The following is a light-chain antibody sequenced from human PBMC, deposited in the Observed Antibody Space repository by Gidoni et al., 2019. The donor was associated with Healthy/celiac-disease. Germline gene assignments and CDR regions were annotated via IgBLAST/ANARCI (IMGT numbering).Light chain of an antibody. J-gene: IGKJ1*01. V-gene: IGKV3-11*01. Sequence: IVLTHSPATLSLAPGERATLSCRASQSVSSDLAWYQQKPGQAPRLLIYDASNRATGIPARFSGSGSGTDFTLTISSLEPEDFAVYYCQQRSNWPPTFGQGTKVEIK. CDR3: QQRSNWPPT. CDR2: DAS. CDR1: QSVSSD.